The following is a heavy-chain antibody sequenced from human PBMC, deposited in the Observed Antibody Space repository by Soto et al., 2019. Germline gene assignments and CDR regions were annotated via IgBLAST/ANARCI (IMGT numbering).Heavy chain of an antibody. V-gene: IGHV3-30-3*01. D-gene: IGHD3-22*01. J-gene: IGHJ4*02. Sequence: SLRLSCAVAWFTLTSYAMHWVRQAPGKGLEWLAVISMDGDKKTYADSVKGRFTISRDSSENTLFLEMTSLRAEDTAVYYCARRGNDNSGYYIDYWGQGTLVTVSS. CDR1: WFTLTSYA. CDR2: ISMDGDKK. CDR3: ARRGNDNSGYYIDY.